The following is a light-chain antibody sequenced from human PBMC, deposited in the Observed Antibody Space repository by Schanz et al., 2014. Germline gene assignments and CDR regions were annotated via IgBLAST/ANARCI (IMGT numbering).Light chain of an antibody. CDR1: SSDVGNYKY. Sequence: QSALTQPASVSGSPGQSITISCTGTSSDVGNYKYVSWYQQHPGKAPKLIIYDVNYRPSGVSNRFSGSKFGNTASLTISGLQAEDEADYYCSSYTSSSTLQVFGGGTKLTVL. V-gene: IGLV2-14*03. CDR2: DVN. CDR3: SSYTSSSTLQV. J-gene: IGLJ3*02.